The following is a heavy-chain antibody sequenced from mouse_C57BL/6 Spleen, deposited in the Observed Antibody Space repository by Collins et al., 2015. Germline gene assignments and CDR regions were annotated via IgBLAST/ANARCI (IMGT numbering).Heavy chain of an antibody. D-gene: IGHD1-1*01. CDR3: AREDYYGSSLYYYAMDY. J-gene: IGHJ4*01. V-gene: IGHV5-17*01. Sequence: TFSDYGMHWVRQAPEKGLEWVAYISSGSSTIYYADTVKGRFTISRDNAKNTLFLQMTSLRSEDTAMYYCAREDYYGSSLYYYAMDYWGQGTSVTVSS. CDR2: ISSGSSTI. CDR1: TFSDYG.